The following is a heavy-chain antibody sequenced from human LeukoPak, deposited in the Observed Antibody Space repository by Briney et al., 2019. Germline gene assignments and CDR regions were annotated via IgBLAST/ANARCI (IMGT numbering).Heavy chain of an antibody. CDR1: GFTFSSYW. V-gene: IGHV3-7*02. J-gene: IGHJ4*02. CDR2: IRPDGSDK. CDR3: ARAFDY. Sequence: PGGSLRLSCAASGFTFSSYWMTWVRQAPGKGLEWVANIRPDGSDKNYVDSVKGRFTISRDNAKNSLYLQMDSLRDGDTAVYYCARAFDYWGQGTLVAVSS.